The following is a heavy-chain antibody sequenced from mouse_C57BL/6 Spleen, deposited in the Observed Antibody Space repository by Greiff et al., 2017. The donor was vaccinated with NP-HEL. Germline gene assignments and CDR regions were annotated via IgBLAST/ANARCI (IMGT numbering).Heavy chain of an antibody. D-gene: IGHD1-1*01. CDR1: GYAFSSSW. CDR3: ARWDYYGSGYFDV. J-gene: IGHJ1*03. V-gene: IGHV1-82*01. Sequence: VKLMESGPELVKPGASVKISCKASGYAFSSSWMNWVKQRPGKGLEWIGRIYPGDGDTNYNGKFKGKATLTADKSSSTAYMQLSSLTSEDSAVYFCARWDYYGSGYFDVWGTGTTVTVSS. CDR2: IYPGDGDT.